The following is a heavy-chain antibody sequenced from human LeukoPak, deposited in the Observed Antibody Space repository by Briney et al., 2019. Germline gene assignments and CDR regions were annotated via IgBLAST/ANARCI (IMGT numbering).Heavy chain of an antibody. Sequence: AGSLSLSCAASGFTFRSYGMHWVRQAPGKGLEYVSAISSNGGRTYYANSVKGRFTISRDNSRNTLYLQMGSLRAEDMAVYYCATYYYDSGGFHFHHWGQGTMGTVSS. CDR3: ATYYYDSGGFHFHH. CDR1: GFTFRSYG. D-gene: IGHD3-22*01. CDR2: ISSNGGRT. V-gene: IGHV3-64*01. J-gene: IGHJ1*01.